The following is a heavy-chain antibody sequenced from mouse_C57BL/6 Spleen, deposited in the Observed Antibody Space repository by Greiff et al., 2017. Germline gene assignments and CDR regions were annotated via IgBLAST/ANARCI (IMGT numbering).Heavy chain of an antibody. J-gene: IGHJ2*01. CDR2: IYPGSGST. D-gene: IGHD1-1*01. V-gene: IGHV1-55*01. CDR1: GYTFPSYW. CDR3: ARQITTVVGY. Sequence: QVQLQQPGAELVKPGASVKMSCKASGYTFPSYWITWVKQRPGQGLEWIGDIYPGSGSTNYNEKFKSKATMTVDTSSSTAYMQLSSLTSEDSAVHYCARQITTVVGYWGQGTTLTVSS.